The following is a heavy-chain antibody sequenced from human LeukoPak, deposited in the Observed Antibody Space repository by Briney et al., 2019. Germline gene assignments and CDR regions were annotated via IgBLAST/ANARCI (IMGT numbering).Heavy chain of an antibody. V-gene: IGHV4-59*01. CDR1: GGSISNYY. Sequence: SETLSLTCTVSGGSISNYYWSWLRQPPGKGLEWIGYIYYSGSTNYNPSLKSRVTISLDTSKNQFSLNLSSVTDADTAVYYCARQQQLVPWCLEHWGQGTLVTVSS. CDR2: IYYSGST. J-gene: IGHJ5*02. D-gene: IGHD6-13*01. CDR3: ARQQQLVPWCLEH.